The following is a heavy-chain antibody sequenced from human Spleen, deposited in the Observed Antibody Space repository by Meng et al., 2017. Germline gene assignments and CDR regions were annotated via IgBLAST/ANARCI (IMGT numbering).Heavy chain of an antibody. J-gene: IGHJ4*02. CDR2: IYHSGST. Sequence: SETLSLTYAVYGGSFSGYYWSWIRQPPGKGLEWIGSIYHSGSTYYNPSLKSRVTISVDTSKNQFSLKLSSVTAADTAVYYCARGSPRITMIVVVTNFDYWGQGTLVTVSS. D-gene: IGHD3-22*01. V-gene: IGHV4-34*01. CDR1: GGSFSGYY. CDR3: ARGSPRITMIVVVTNFDY.